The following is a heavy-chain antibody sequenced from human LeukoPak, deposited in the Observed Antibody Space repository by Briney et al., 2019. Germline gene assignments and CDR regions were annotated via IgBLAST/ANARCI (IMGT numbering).Heavy chain of an antibody. CDR2: IRGSGDNT. D-gene: IGHD6-6*01. V-gene: IGHV3-23*01. J-gene: IGHJ4*02. CDR3: AKGGLESSSSRTYFDY. CDR1: GFTFPSYA. Sequence: GGSLRLSCAASGFTFPSYAMTWVRQAPGKGLEWVSVIRGSGDNTYYADSVKGRFTISRDNSKNTLYLQMNSLRAEDTAVYYCAKGGLESSSSRTYFDYWGREPWSPSPQ.